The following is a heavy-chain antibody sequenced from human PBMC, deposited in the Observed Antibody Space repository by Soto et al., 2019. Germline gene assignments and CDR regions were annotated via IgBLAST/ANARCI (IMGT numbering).Heavy chain of an antibody. V-gene: IGHV1-18*01. J-gene: IGHJ4*02. CDR3: ARCLGGYSPGGEDY. D-gene: IGHD5-18*01. CDR1: GYTFTSYG. CDR2: ISAYNGNT. Sequence: QVQLVQSGAEVKKPGASVKVSCKASGYTFTSYGISWVRQAPGQGLEWMGWISAYNGNTNYAQKLQGRVTMTTDTSTSTAYMELRSPRTDDTAVYYWARCLGGYSPGGEDYWGKGTLATVCS.